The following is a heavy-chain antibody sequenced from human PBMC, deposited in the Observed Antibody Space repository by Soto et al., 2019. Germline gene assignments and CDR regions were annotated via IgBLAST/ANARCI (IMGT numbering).Heavy chain of an antibody. CDR1: GFTFSSYA. V-gene: IGHV3-23*01. J-gene: IGHJ4*02. D-gene: IGHD6-6*01. Sequence: EVQLLESGGGLVQPGGSLRLSCAASGFTFSSYAMSWVRQAPGKGLEWVSAISGSGGSTYYADSVKGRFTISRDNSKNPLYLQMNRLRAEDTAVYYCAKDDSSIAAPCGYWGQGPLVTVSS. CDR2: ISGSGGST. CDR3: AKDDSSIAAPCGY.